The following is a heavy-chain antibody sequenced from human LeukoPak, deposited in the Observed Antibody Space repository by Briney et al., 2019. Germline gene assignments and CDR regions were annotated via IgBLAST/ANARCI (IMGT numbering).Heavy chain of an antibody. CDR3: AKDGPGDFWSGYYLFDS. Sequence: GGSLRLSCAASGFTFSSYAMSWVRQAPGRGLEWVSGISGNGGRTSYADPVKGRFTISRDNSKNTLYLRVNSLRAEDTAVYYCAKDGPGDFWSGYYLFDSWGQGTLVTVS. CDR2: ISGNGGRT. J-gene: IGHJ4*02. CDR1: GFTFSSYA. V-gene: IGHV3-23*01. D-gene: IGHD3-3*01.